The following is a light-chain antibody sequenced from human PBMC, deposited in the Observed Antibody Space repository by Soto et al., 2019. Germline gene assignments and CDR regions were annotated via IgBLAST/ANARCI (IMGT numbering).Light chain of an antibody. Sequence: QSALTQPASVSGSPGQSITLSCTGTSSDIGGYNYVSWYQQYPGKAPKLMIFGVSDRPSGVSDRCSGSKSGTTASLTISGLQAEDEADYYCSSYKTSSTVVVFGGGTKVTVL. CDR2: GVS. V-gene: IGLV2-14*01. CDR1: SSDIGGYNY. CDR3: SSYKTSSTVVV. J-gene: IGLJ2*01.